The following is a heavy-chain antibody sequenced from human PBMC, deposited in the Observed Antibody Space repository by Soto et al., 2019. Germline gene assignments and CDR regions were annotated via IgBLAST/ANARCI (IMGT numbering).Heavy chain of an antibody. V-gene: IGHV1-69*02. D-gene: IGHD2-2*03. CDR2: IIPILGIA. CDR1: GGTFSSYT. CDR3: ARVVGYCSSTSCPFDY. J-gene: IGHJ4*02. Sequence: QVQLVQSGAEVKKPGSSVKVSCKASGGTFSSYTISWVRQAPGQGLEWMGRIIPILGIANYAQKFQGRVTITADNSTSTAYMELSSLRSEDTAVYYCARVVGYCSSTSCPFDYWGQGTLVTVSS.